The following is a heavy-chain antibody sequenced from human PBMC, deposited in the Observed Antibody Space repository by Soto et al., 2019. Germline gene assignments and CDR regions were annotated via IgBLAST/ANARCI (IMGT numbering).Heavy chain of an antibody. CDR2: IKEDGSEK. Sequence: PGGSLRLSCAASGFTFRNSWMSWVRQAPGKGLEWVANIKEDGSEKYYVGSVKGRFTISRDNAKNSLYLQMNSLRVEDTAVYYCARDKVSRDGFSIFAVGPAGPSFDYWGQGTLVTVSS. CDR3: ARDKVSRDGFSIFAVGPAGPSFDY. CDR1: GFTFRNSW. J-gene: IGHJ4*02. D-gene: IGHD3-3*01. V-gene: IGHV3-7*01.